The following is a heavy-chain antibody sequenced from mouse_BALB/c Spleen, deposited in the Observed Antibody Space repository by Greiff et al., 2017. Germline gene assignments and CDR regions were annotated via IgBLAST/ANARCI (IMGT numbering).Heavy chain of an antibody. CDR3: ARRREGYYAMDY. CDR1: GYSITSDYA. Sequence: EVKLLESGPGLVKPSQSLSLTCTVTGYSITSDYAWNWIRQFPGNKLEWMGYISYSGSTSYNPSLKSRISITRDTSKNQFFLQLNSVTTEDTATYYCARRREGYYAMDYWGQGTSVTVSS. V-gene: IGHV3-2*02. J-gene: IGHJ4*01. CDR2: ISYSGST.